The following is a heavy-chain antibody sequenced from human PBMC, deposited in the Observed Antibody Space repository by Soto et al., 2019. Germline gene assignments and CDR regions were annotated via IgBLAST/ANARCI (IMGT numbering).Heavy chain of an antibody. Sequence: ASVKVSCKASGYTFTNNDVSWVRQATGQGLEWMGWMNPGSGDTGYAQKFQGRVTMTRDISIATAYMELNSLTSEDTAIYYCARMESFGSLNWFDPWGQGTLVTVPQ. D-gene: IGHD5-18*01. J-gene: IGHJ5*02. CDR1: GYTFTNND. CDR3: ARMESFGSLNWFDP. CDR2: MNPGSGDT. V-gene: IGHV1-8*02.